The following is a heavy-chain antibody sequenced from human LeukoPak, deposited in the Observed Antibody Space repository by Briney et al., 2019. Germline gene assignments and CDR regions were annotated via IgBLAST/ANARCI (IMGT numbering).Heavy chain of an antibody. CDR3: ARAPIAAAGYAFDI. CDR2: IYYSGST. J-gene: IGHJ3*02. V-gene: IGHV4-59*01. D-gene: IGHD6-13*01. Sequence: SETLSLTCTVSGGSISSYYWSWIRQPPGKGLEWIGYIYYSGSTNYNPSLKSRVTISVDTSKNQFSLKLSSVTAADTAVYYCARAPIAAAGYAFDIWGQGTMVTVSS. CDR1: GGSISSYY.